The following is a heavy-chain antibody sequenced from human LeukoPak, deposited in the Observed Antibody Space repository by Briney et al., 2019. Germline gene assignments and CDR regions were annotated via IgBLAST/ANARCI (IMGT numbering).Heavy chain of an antibody. CDR2: IWYDGSNR. D-gene: IGHD3-22*01. J-gene: IGHJ4*02. CDR1: GFTFSSYG. V-gene: IGHV3-33*08. CDR3: ARDKWKDDSFPEHFDY. Sequence: PGGSLRLSCAASGFTFSSYGMHWVRQAPGKGLEWVAVIWYDGSNRYYADSVKGRFTISRDNSKNTLYLQMNSLRAEDTAVYYCARDKWKDDSFPEHFDYWGQGTLVTVSS.